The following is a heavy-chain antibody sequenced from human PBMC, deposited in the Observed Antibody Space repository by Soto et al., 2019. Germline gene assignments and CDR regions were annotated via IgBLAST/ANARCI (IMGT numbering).Heavy chain of an antibody. Sequence: GGSLRLSCAASGFTFSSYSMNWVRQAPGKGLEWVSYISSSSSTIYYADSVKGRFTISRDNAKNSLYLQMNSLRAEDTAVYYCARDHDYIWGEKFVWYFDLWGRGTLVTVSS. D-gene: IGHD3-16*01. J-gene: IGHJ2*01. CDR1: GFTFSSYS. CDR3: ARDHDYIWGEKFVWYFDL. CDR2: ISSSSSTI. V-gene: IGHV3-48*01.